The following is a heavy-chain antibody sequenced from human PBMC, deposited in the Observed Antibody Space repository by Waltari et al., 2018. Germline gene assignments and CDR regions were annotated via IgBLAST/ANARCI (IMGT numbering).Heavy chain of an antibody. CDR3: ARASLQEGRLFDY. D-gene: IGHD3-22*01. CDR2: IYYSGST. J-gene: IGHJ4*02. CDR1: GFTFSSYS. V-gene: IGHV4-59*01. Sequence: VQLVESGGGLVQPGGSLRLSCAASGFTFSSYSMNWVRQAPGKGLEWIGYIYYSGSTNYNPSLKSRVTISVDTSKNQFSLKLSSVTAADTAVYYCARASLQEGRLFDYWGQGTLVTVSS.